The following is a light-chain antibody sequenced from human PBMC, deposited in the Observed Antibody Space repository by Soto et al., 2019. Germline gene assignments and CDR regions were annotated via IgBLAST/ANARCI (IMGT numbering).Light chain of an antibody. V-gene: IGKV3-15*01. J-gene: IGKJ5*01. CDR3: QQYSNWPIT. CDR2: GAS. CDR1: QSISDT. Sequence: ETVITQSPATLSVSPGGGATLSCSASQSISDTLAWYQQKPGQAPRLLIYGASTRATGIPARFSGSGSGTEFTLTFSSLEPEDFAVYYCQQYSNWPITFGQGTRLEIK.